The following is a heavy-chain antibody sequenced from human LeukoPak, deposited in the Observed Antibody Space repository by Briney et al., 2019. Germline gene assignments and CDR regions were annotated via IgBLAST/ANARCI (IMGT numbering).Heavy chain of an antibody. CDR2: IYYSGST. CDR3: ARHKRYQLPHIDY. D-gene: IGHD2-2*01. CDR1: GGSISSSSYY. Sequence: PSETLSLTCTVSGGSISSSSYYWGWIRQPPGKGLEWIGIIYYSGSTYYNPSLKSRVTISVDTSKNQFSLKLSSVTAADTAVYYCARHKRYQLPHIDYWGQGTLVTVSS. V-gene: IGHV4-39*01. J-gene: IGHJ4*02.